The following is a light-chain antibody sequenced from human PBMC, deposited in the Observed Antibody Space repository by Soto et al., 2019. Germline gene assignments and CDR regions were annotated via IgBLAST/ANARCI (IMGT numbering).Light chain of an antibody. Sequence: EIVMTQSPATLSVSPGERATLSCRASQTVSVNLAWYQQQPGQAPRLLIYGASPRATGVPARFSGSGSGTEFTLTISSLQSEDCALYYCQQYNDWPPFTFGPGTRVDIK. J-gene: IGKJ3*01. CDR3: QQYNDWPPFT. V-gene: IGKV3-15*01. CDR2: GAS. CDR1: QTVSVN.